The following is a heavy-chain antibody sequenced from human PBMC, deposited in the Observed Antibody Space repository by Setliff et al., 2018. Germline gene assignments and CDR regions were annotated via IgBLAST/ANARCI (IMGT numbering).Heavy chain of an antibody. Sequence: WASVKVSCKASGYTFTSYYMHWVRQAPGQGLEWMGIINPSGGSTSYAQKFQGRVTMTRDTSTSTVYMELSSLGSEDTAVYYCASLGLAAAREDYYYYGMDVWGQGTTVTVSS. V-gene: IGHV1-46*01. CDR1: GYTFTSYY. CDR2: INPSGGST. CDR3: ASLGLAAAREDYYYYGMDV. J-gene: IGHJ6*02. D-gene: IGHD6-13*01.